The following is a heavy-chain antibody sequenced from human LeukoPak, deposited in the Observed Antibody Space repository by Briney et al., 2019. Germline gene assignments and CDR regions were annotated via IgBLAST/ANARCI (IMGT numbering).Heavy chain of an antibody. J-gene: IGHJ3*02. CDR2: IKPDGSET. V-gene: IGHV3-7*03. Sequence: GGSLRLSCAASGFTFSSYSMSWVRQAPGKGLEWVANIKPDGSETYYVDSVKGRFTISRDNAKNSLYLQMNSLRAEDTAVYYCARDAAMIVVVQTLGAFDIWGQGEMVTVSS. CDR1: GFTFSSYS. CDR3: ARDAAMIVVVQTLGAFDI. D-gene: IGHD3-22*01.